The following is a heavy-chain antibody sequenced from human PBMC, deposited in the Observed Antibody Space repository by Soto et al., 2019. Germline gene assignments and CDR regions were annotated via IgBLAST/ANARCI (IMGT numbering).Heavy chain of an antibody. CDR2: ISAYNGNT. D-gene: IGHD6-6*01. Sequence: ASVKVSCKASGYTFTSYGISWVRQAPGQGLEWMGWISAYNGNTNYAQKLQGRVTMTTDTSTSTAYMELRSLRSDDTAVYYCARSSSSLSSPVYYYGMDVWGQGTTVTVSS. CDR1: GYTFTSYG. CDR3: ARSSSSLSSPVYYYGMDV. V-gene: IGHV1-18*04. J-gene: IGHJ6*02.